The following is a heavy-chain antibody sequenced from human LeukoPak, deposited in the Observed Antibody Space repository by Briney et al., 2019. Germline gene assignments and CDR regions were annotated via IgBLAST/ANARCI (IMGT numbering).Heavy chain of an antibody. J-gene: IGHJ4*02. CDR1: GGSISSRSYY. CDR3: ARDEWELSFDY. V-gene: IGHV4-61*02. CDR2: FYTSGST. D-gene: IGHD1-26*01. Sequence: SQTLSLTCTVSGGSISSRSYYWSWIRQPAGKGLEWIGRFYTSGSTNYNPSLKSRVTISVDTSKNQFSLRLSSVSAADTAVYYCARDEWELSFDYWGQGALVTVSS.